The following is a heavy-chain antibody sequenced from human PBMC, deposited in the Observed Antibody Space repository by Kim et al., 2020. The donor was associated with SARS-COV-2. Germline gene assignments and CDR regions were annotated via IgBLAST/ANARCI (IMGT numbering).Heavy chain of an antibody. CDR3: ARGSGGALENDY. CDR1: GGSISSYY. D-gene: IGHD6-25*01. Sequence: SETLSLTCTVSGGSISSYYWSWIRQPPGKGLEWIGYIYYSGSTNYNPSLKSRVTISVDTSKNQFSLKLSSVTAADTAVYYCARGSGGALENDYWGQGTLVTVSS. V-gene: IGHV4-59*13. CDR2: IYYSGST. J-gene: IGHJ4*02.